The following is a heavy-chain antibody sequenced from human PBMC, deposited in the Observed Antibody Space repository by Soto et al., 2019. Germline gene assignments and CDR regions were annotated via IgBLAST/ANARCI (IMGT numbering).Heavy chain of an antibody. Sequence: QLQLQESGPGLVKPSETLSLTCTVSGASISSSGNYWGWIRQPPGKGLEWIGSIYYSGSTYYNPSLKSRVTISVDTLKNQFSLKLSSVTAADTAVYYCARQYCTSTSCWYYFDYWGQGTLVTVSS. CDR1: GASISSSGNY. CDR3: ARQYCTSTSCWYYFDY. D-gene: IGHD2-2*01. J-gene: IGHJ4*02. CDR2: IYYSGST. V-gene: IGHV4-39*01.